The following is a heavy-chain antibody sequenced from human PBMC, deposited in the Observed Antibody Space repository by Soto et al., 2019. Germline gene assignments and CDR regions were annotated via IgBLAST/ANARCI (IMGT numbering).Heavy chain of an antibody. V-gene: IGHV3-23*01. CDR3: AKVGTGYSSGWYKEFDY. CDR2: ISGSGGST. Sequence: EVQLLESGEGLVQPGGSLRLSCAASGFTFSSYAMSWVREAPGKGLEWVSAISGSGGSTYYADSVKGRFTISRDNSKNTLYLQMNSLRAEDTAVYYCAKVGTGYSSGWYKEFDYWGQGTLVTVSS. D-gene: IGHD6-19*01. CDR1: GFTFSSYA. J-gene: IGHJ4*02.